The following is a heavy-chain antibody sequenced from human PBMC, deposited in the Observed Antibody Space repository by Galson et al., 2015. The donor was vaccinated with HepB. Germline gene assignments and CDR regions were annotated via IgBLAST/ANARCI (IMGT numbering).Heavy chain of an antibody. D-gene: IGHD6-6*01. CDR1: GDSVSSNSAV. V-gene: IGHV6-1*01. J-gene: IGHJ4*02. CDR2: TFYRSQWYN. Sequence: CAISGDSVSSNSAVWNWIRQSPSRGLEWLGRTFYRSQWYNDYSMAVQSRLIINPDTSRNLVSLQLNSVTHDDSAVYYCARERDTGSSPLFIDYWGQGTLVTVSS. CDR3: ARERDTGSSPLFIDY.